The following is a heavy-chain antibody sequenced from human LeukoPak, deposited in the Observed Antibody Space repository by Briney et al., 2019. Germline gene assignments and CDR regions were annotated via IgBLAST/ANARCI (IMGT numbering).Heavy chain of an antibody. Sequence: PSETLSLTCTVSGGSVSRFHWGWIRQSPGKGLEWIGYISYSGSTHYNASLKSRVTISLDTSENQFSLELSSVTAADTAVYYCARHANYYGSGSYPNWFDLWGQGTRVTVSS. CDR2: ISYSGST. CDR1: GGSVSRFH. V-gene: IGHV4-59*08. D-gene: IGHD3-10*01. CDR3: ARHANYYGSGSYPNWFDL. J-gene: IGHJ5*02.